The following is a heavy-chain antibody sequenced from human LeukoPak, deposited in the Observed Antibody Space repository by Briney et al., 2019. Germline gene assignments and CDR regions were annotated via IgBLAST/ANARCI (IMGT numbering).Heavy chain of an antibody. Sequence: ASVKVSCKASAYTFTDYYMHWVRQAPGQGPEWMGWINPNSGDTHYAQKFQGRVAMTRDTSISTAFMELSSLTSDDTAVYYCARGSVVAGPKTVLHDYWGQGTLVTVSS. CDR2: INPNSGDT. V-gene: IGHV1-2*02. CDR3: ARGSVVAGPKTVLHDY. J-gene: IGHJ4*02. CDR1: AYTFTDYY. D-gene: IGHD3-22*01.